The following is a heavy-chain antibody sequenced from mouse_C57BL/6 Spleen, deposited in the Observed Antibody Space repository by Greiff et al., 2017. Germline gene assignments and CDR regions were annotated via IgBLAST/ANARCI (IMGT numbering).Heavy chain of an antibody. D-gene: IGHD1-1*01. CDR3: ARYGPHPLAMDY. Sequence: QVQLQQPGAELVMPGASVKLSCKASGYTFTSYWMHWVKPRPGQGLEWIGEIDPSDSYPNYNQKFKGKSTLTVDKSSSTAYMQLSSLTSEDSAVYYCARYGPHPLAMDYWGQGTSVTVSS. CDR2: IDPSDSYP. CDR1: GYTFTSYW. J-gene: IGHJ4*01. V-gene: IGHV1-69*01.